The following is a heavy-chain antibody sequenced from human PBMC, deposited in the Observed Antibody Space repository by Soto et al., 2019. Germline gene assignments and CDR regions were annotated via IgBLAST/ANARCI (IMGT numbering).Heavy chain of an antibody. J-gene: IGHJ6*02. CDR3: ARPRSGSYYYGMDV. D-gene: IGHD3-3*01. CDR2: INPNLGIT. Sequence: SVKVSCKASGGTFSSYTISWVRRAPGQGLEWMGRINPNLGITNYAQKFQGRVTMTRNTSTITAYMELSSLRSEDTAVYYCARPRSGSYYYGMDVWGQGTAVTVSS. CDR1: GGTFSSYT. V-gene: IGHV1-69*02.